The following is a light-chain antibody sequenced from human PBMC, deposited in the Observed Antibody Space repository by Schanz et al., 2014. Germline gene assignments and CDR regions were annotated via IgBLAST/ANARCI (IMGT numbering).Light chain of an antibody. CDR2: GAS. CDR3: QHRNNWPPGIT. J-gene: IGKJ3*01. Sequence: EIVMTQSPDTLSVSPGERATLSCRASQSVSSNLAWYQQKPGQAPRLLIDGASTRATGIPARFSGSGSGTDFTLTISSLQPEDFAVYYCQHRNNWPPGITFGPGTKVDFK. V-gene: IGKV3-15*01. CDR1: QSVSSN.